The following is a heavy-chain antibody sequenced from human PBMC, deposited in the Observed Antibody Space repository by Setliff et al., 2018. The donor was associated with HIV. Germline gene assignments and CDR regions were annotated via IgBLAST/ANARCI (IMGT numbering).Heavy chain of an antibody. J-gene: IGHJ4*01. CDR3: ARGISSQTSWGTRPLGLDY. D-gene: IGHD2-2*01. CDR2: LHSLGSSRVSDTP. V-gene: IGHV4-4*08. CDR1: SGSMTGHY. Sequence: PSETLSLTCSVSSGSMTGHYWTWVRQPPGKGLEWIGYLHSLGSSRVSDTPNYSPSLKSRITISLDTSKRQFSLTMTSVTAADPAVYFCARGISSQTSWGTRPLGLDYWGQGSLVTVSS.